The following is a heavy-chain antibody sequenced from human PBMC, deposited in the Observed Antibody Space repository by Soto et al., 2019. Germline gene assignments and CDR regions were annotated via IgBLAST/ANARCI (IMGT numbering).Heavy chain of an antibody. J-gene: IGHJ6*02. V-gene: IGHV3-74*01. CDR2: INSDGSST. CDR3: ARIREWLSSYYYYYGMDV. Sequence: GGSLRLSCAASGFTFSSYWMHWVRQAPGKGLVWVSRINSDGSSTSYADSVKGRFTISRDNAKNTLYLQMNSLRAEDTAVYYCARIREWLSSYYYYYGMDVWGQETTVTVSS. D-gene: IGHD3-3*01. CDR1: GFTFSSYW.